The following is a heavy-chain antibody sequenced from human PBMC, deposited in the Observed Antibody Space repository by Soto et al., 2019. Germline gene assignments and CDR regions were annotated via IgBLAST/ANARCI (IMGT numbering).Heavy chain of an antibody. V-gene: IGHV3-23*01. CDR1: GFTFSNYA. CDR3: AKAYFVWSSEQPYYFDY. D-gene: IGHD3-16*01. J-gene: IGHJ4*02. Sequence: EVLLLDPGGGLVQPGGSLRLSCAAFGFTFSNYAMTWVRQGPGKWLVWASGISGSGGRLYYADSVKGRFTISRDNSKSTLYLQMNSLRAEDTAVYYCAKAYFVWSSEQPYYFDYWGQGTLVTVSS. CDR2: ISGSGGRL.